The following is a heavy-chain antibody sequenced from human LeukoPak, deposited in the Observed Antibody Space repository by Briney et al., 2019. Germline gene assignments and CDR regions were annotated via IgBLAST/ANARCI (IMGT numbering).Heavy chain of an antibody. CDR3: ASAGITTVTTIGFY. Sequence: GGSLRLSCAASGFTFSRYSMNWVRQAPGKGLEWVSYISGSGDTIYSADSVKGRFAVSRDNAKNSLYLQMNSLRAEDTAVYYCASAGITTVTTIGFYWGQGTLVTVSS. V-gene: IGHV3-48*01. CDR1: GFTFSRYS. J-gene: IGHJ4*02. D-gene: IGHD4-17*01. CDR2: ISGSGDTI.